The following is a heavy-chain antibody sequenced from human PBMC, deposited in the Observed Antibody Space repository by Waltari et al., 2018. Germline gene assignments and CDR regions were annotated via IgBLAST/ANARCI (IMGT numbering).Heavy chain of an antibody. CDR2: TSPDLFNT. Sequence: QVQLVESGGGVVQSGRSLRLSCAASGFSLSKYAVHWVRQAPGKVLGWVGVTSPDLFNTYYADSVQGRFTISRDRSLQMSALRSEDTAVYYCARGGSDRAPLDYWGRGTLVTVSP. D-gene: IGHD1-1*01. CDR1: GFSLSKYA. J-gene: IGHJ4*02. V-gene: IGHV3-30*15. CDR3: ARGGSDRAPLDY.